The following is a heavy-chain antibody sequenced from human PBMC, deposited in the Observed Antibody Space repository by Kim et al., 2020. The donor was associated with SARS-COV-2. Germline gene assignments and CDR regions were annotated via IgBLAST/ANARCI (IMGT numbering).Heavy chain of an antibody. CDR3: AKWRGYYYDSSGYPYYFDY. V-gene: IGHV3-23*01. J-gene: IGHJ4*02. Sequence: GRFTISRDNSKNTLNLQMNSLRAEDTAVYYCAKWRGYYYDSSGYPYYFDYWGQGTLVTVSS. D-gene: IGHD3-22*01.